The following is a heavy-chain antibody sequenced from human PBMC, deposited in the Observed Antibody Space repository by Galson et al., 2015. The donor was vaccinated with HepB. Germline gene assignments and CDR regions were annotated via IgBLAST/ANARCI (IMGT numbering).Heavy chain of an antibody. D-gene: IGHD2-21*02. CDR1: GYTFTSYG. CDR2: IIPILGIA. V-gene: IGHV1-69*04. CDR3: ARGEVVVTASQANYYYYGMDV. Sequence: SVKVSCKASGYTFTSYGISWVRQAPGQGLEWMGRIIPILGIANYAQKFQGRVTITADKSTSTAYMELSSLRSEDTAVYYCARGEVVVTASQANYYYYGMDVWGQGTTVTVSS. J-gene: IGHJ6*02.